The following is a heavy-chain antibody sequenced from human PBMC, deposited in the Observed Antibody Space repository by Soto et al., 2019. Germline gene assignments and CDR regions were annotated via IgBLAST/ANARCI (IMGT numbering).Heavy chain of an antibody. J-gene: IGHJ6*03. Sequence: PGGSLRLSCAASGFTFSSYGMHWVRQAPGKGLEWVAVIWYDGSNKYYADSVKGRFTISRDNSKNTLYLQMNSLRAEDTAVYYCARDQGAQRYYYYYMDVWGKGTTVTVSS. CDR3: ARDQGAQRYYYYYMDV. CDR1: GFTFSSYG. CDR2: IWYDGSNK. V-gene: IGHV3-33*01.